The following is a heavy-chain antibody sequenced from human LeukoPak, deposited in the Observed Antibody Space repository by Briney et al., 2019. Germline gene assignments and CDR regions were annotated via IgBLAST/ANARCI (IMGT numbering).Heavy chain of an antibody. D-gene: IGHD3-10*01. CDR1: GFTFSNAW. J-gene: IGHJ4*02. Sequence: PGGSLRLSCAASGFTFSNAWMSWVRQAPGKGLEWVGRIKSKTDGGTTDYAAPVKGRFTISRDDSKNTLYLQMNSLKTEDTAVYYCTTDLWFGELLFNDYWGQGTLVTVSS. CDR3: TTDLWFGELLFNDY. V-gene: IGHV3-15*01. CDR2: IKSKTDGGTT.